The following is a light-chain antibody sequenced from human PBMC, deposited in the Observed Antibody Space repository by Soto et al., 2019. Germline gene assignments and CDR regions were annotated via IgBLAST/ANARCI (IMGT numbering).Light chain of an antibody. CDR2: KAS. CDR1: QSISNW. J-gene: IGKJ1*01. CDR3: LQDINYPWT. V-gene: IGKV1-5*03. Sequence: DIQMTQSPSTLPASVGDRVTITCRASQSISNWLAWYQQKPGKAPKLLIYKASTLKSGVPSRFSGSGSGTDFTLAISSLQPEDSATYYCLQDINYPWTFGQGTKVDIK.